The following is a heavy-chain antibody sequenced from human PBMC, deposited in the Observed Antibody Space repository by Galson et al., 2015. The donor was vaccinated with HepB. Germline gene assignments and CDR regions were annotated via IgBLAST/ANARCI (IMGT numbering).Heavy chain of an antibody. CDR3: ARGVVVPAAITGYYYYYMDV. V-gene: IGHV3-13*05. J-gene: IGHJ6*03. Sequence: SLRLSCAASGFTFSSYDMHWVRQATGKGLEWVSAIGTAGDPYYPGSVKGRFTISRENAKNSLYLQMNSLRAGDTAVYYCARGVVVPAAITGYYYYYMDVWGKGTTVTVSS. D-gene: IGHD2-2*01. CDR2: IGTAGDP. CDR1: GFTFSSYD.